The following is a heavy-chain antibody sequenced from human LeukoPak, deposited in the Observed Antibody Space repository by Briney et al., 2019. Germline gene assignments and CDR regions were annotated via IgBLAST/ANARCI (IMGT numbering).Heavy chain of an antibody. CDR1: GFTFSDYY. D-gene: IGHD3-22*01. CDR3: AKKWSGDYDSSDINDSFDI. V-gene: IGHV3-7*01. Sequence: GGSLRLSCAASGFTFSDYYMSWIRQAPGKGLEWVANINQDGSEKYYVGSVKGRFTISRDNSKNTLYLQMNSLRAEDTAVFYCAKKWSGDYDSSDINDSFDIWGHGTMVTVSS. CDR2: INQDGSEK. J-gene: IGHJ3*02.